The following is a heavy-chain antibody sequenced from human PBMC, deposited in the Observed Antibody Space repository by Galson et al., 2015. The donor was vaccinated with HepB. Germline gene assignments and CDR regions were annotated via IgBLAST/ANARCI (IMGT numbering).Heavy chain of an antibody. J-gene: IGHJ4*02. CDR2: IKQDGREK. V-gene: IGHV3-7*01. CDR1: GFTISSYW. D-gene: IGHD2-2*01. CDR3: ARDAYATGSLDY. Sequence: SLRLSCAASGFTISSYWMNWVRQAPGKGLEWVGNIKQDGREKYYADSVKGRFTISRDNAKNSLALQMKSLRVEDTAVYLCARDAYATGSLDYWGQGTLVTVSS.